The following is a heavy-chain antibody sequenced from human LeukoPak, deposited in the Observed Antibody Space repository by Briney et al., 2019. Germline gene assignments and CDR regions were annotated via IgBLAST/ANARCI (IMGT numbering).Heavy chain of an antibody. CDR1: GYTFTSYY. D-gene: IGHD3-16*01. CDR3: ARHQGAGEYPFDY. V-gene: IGHV1-46*01. Sequence: ASVKVSCKASGYTFTSYYMHWARQAPGQGLEWMGIINPGDSSTTYAQKFQGRVTMTRDTSTSTVYMELSSLRSEDTAVYYCARHQGAGEYPFDYWGQGTLVTVSS. CDR2: INPGDSST. J-gene: IGHJ4*02.